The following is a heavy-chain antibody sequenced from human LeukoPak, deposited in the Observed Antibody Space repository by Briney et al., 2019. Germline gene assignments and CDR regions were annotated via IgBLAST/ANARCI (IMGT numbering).Heavy chain of an antibody. Sequence: GGSLRLSCAASGFTFSSYAMSWVRQAPGKGLGWVSAISGSGGSTYYADSVKGRFTISRDNSKNTLYLQMNSLRAEDTAVYYCARDLARKTSLRWPIFDYWGQGTLVTVSS. CDR3: ARDLARKTSLRWPIFDY. CDR1: GFTFSSYA. CDR2: ISGSGGST. V-gene: IGHV3-23*01. D-gene: IGHD3-16*01. J-gene: IGHJ4*02.